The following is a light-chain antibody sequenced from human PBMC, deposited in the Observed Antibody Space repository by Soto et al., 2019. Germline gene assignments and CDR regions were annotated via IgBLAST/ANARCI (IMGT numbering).Light chain of an antibody. CDR2: DAS. Sequence: EIPMTQSPSTLTASIGDKVTITCRASLTIGNSLAWYQQKPGKAPNLLISDASDLESGVPSRFSGGGSGTDFTLTISSLQPADFATYFCQQYNHYPWTFGRGTKVEVK. CDR3: QQYNHYPWT. J-gene: IGKJ1*01. V-gene: IGKV1-5*01. CDR1: LTIGNS.